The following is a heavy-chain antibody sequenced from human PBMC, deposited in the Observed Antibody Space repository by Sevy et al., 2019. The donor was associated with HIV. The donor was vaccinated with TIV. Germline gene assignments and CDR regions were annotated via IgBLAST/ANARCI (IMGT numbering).Heavy chain of an antibody. V-gene: IGHV1-69*13. CDR1: GGTFSSYA. J-gene: IGHJ3*02. CDR2: IIPIFGTA. CDR3: ARVGSGGSLVVVAASDAFDI. Sequence: ASVKVSCKASGGTFSSYAISWVRQAPGQGLEWMGGIIPIFGTANYAQKFQGRVTITGDESTSTADMELSSLRSEDTAVYYCARVGSGGSLVVVAASDAFDIWGQGTMVTVSS. D-gene: IGHD2-15*01.